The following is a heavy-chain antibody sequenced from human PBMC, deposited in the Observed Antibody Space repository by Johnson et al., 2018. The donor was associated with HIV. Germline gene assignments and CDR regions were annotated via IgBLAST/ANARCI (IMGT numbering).Heavy chain of an antibody. J-gene: IGHJ3*01. CDR3: ARDGKYSRIGPDAFDV. CDR1: GFTFSDYF. V-gene: IGHV3-11*04. CDR2: ISSSGNPI. Sequence: QVQLVESGGGLVKPGGSLRLSCAASGFTFSDYFMSWIRQAPGKGLEWVSNISSSGNPIYYADSVKGRFTISRDNAKNSLYLQMNSLRAEDTAVYFCARDGKYSRIGPDAFDVWGQGTMVAVSS. D-gene: IGHD6-13*01.